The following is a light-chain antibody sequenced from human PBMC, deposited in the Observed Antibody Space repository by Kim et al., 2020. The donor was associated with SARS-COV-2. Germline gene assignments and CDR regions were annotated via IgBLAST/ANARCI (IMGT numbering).Light chain of an antibody. CDR1: QGISPW. V-gene: IGKV1-12*01. Sequence: ASVGDRVSITCRASQGISPWLAWYQQKPGKVPKLLIYAASSVQSGVPSRFSGSGSGTDFTPTISSLQPEDFATYYCQQAISFPLTFGGGTKVDIK. CDR2: AAS. J-gene: IGKJ4*01. CDR3: QQAISFPLT.